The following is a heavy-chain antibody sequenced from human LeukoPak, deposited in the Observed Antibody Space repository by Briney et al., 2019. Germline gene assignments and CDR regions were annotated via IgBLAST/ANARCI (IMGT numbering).Heavy chain of an antibody. CDR1: GFTFRNCV. V-gene: IGHV3-30-3*01. CDR2: TSSDLNVK. Sequence: GGSLGLSCAASGFTFRNCVIHWVRQAPGKGLEWVAVTSSDLNVKLYADSVKGRFTISRDNSRSTLYLQMNSLRPEDTAIYYCAREGYYGSGSPPSLYFDYWGQGALVTVSS. D-gene: IGHD3-10*01. J-gene: IGHJ4*02. CDR3: AREGYYGSGSPPSLYFDY.